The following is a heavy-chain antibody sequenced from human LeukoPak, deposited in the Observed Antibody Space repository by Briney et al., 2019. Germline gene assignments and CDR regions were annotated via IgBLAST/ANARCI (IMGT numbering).Heavy chain of an antibody. CDR3: ARDPRSSGYCSGGSCSDWFDP. J-gene: IGHJ5*02. V-gene: IGHV4-61*01. CDR1: GGSVSRGSYY. D-gene: IGHD2-15*01. Sequence: ASETLSLTCTVSGGSVSRGSYYWSWIRQPPGKGLEWIGYIYYSGSTNYNPSLKSRVTISVDTSKNQFSLKLSSVTAADTAVYYCARDPRSSGYCSGGSCSDWFDPWGQGTLVTVSS. CDR2: IYYSGST.